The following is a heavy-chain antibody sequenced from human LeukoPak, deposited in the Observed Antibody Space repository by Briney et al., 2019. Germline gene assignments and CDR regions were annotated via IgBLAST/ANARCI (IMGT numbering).Heavy chain of an antibody. Sequence: ASETLSLTCAVYGGSFSGYYWSWIRQPPGKGLEWIGEINHSGSTNYNPSLKSRVTISVDTSKNQFSLKLSSVTAADTAVYYCARAITMVRGSSRWFDPWGQGTLVTVSS. CDR3: ARAITMVRGSSRWFDP. V-gene: IGHV4-34*01. J-gene: IGHJ5*02. CDR1: GGSFSGYY. D-gene: IGHD3-10*01. CDR2: INHSGST.